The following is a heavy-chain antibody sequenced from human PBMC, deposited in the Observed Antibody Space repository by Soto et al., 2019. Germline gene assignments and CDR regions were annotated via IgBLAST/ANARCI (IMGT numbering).Heavy chain of an antibody. J-gene: IGHJ6*03. Sequence: ASVKVSCKASGYTFTSYGISWVRQAPGQGLEWMGWISAYNGNTNYAQKLQGRVTMTTDTSTSTAYMELRSLRSDDTAVYYCARAGARPFYYYYMDVWGKGTTVTVSS. CDR1: GYTFTSYG. D-gene: IGHD6-6*01. V-gene: IGHV1-18*01. CDR3: ARAGARPFYYYYMDV. CDR2: ISAYNGNT.